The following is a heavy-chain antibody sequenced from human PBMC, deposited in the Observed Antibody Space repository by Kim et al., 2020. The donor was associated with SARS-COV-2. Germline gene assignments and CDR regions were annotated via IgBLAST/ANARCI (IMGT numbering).Heavy chain of an antibody. Sequence: ASVKVSCKASGYTFTSYDINWVRQATGQGLEWMGWMNPNSGNTGYAQKFQGRVTMTRNTSISTAYMELSSLRSEDTAVYYCARGPRFLEWLFGYYYYYYGMDVWGQGTTVTVSS. J-gene: IGHJ6*02. CDR3: ARGPRFLEWLFGYYYYYYGMDV. CDR2: MNPNSGNT. CDR1: GYTFTSYD. V-gene: IGHV1-8*01. D-gene: IGHD3-3*01.